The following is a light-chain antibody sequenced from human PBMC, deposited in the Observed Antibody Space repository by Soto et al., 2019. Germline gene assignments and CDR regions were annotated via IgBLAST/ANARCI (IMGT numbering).Light chain of an antibody. CDR2: GAS. CDR3: QQYGSSGT. CDR1: QRVSNNY. V-gene: IGKV3-20*01. Sequence: VWPQTPDTLSLSPGERATLSCRASQRVSNNYLAWYQQKPGQAPRLLIYGASNRATGIPDRFSGSGSGTDFTLTISRLEPEDFAVYYCQQYGSSGTFGQGTKVDIK. J-gene: IGKJ1*01.